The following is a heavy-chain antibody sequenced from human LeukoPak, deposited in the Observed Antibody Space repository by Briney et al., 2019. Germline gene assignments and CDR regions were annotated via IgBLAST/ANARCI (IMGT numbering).Heavy chain of an antibody. D-gene: IGHD2-2*01. Sequence: ASVKVSCKASGYTFTGYYMHWVRQAPGQGLEWMGWINPNSGGTNYAQKFQGRVTMTRDTSISTAYMELSRLRSDDTAVYYSARGVRYCSSTSCLIGGYYYYYMDVWGKGTTVTVSS. V-gene: IGHV1-2*02. CDR2: INPNSGGT. CDR3: ARGVRYCSSTSCLIGGYYYYYMDV. CDR1: GYTFTGYY. J-gene: IGHJ6*03.